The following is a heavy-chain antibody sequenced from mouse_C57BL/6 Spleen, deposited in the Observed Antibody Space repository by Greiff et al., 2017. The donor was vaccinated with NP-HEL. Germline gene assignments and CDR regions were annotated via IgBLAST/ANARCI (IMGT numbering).Heavy chain of an antibody. D-gene: IGHD1-1*02. V-gene: IGHV1-52*01. CDR2: IDPSDSET. Sequence: QVQLQQPGAELVRPGSSVKLSCKASGYTFTSYWMHWVKQRPIQGLEWIGNIDPSDSETHYNQKFKDKATLTVDKSSSTAYMQLSSLTSEDSAVYYWARGGKFYGGSMDYWGQGTSVTVSS. CDR1: GYTFTSYW. J-gene: IGHJ4*01. CDR3: ARGGKFYGGSMDY.